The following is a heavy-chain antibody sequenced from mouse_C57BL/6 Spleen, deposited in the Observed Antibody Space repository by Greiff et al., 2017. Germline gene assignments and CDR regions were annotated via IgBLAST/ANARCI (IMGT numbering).Heavy chain of an antibody. J-gene: IGHJ3*01. Sequence: EVQGVESGGGLVQPGGSMKLSCVASGFTFSNYWMNWVRQSPEKGLEWVAQIRLKSDNYATHYAESVKGRFTISRDDSKSSVYLQMNNLRAEDTGIYYCTEGSSWFAYWGQGTLVTVSA. CDR2: IRLKSDNYAT. V-gene: IGHV6-3*01. CDR3: TEGSSWFAY. CDR1: GFTFSNYW.